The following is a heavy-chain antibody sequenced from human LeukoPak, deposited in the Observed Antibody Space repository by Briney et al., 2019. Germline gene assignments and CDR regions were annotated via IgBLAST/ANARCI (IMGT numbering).Heavy chain of an antibody. D-gene: IGHD2-15*01. CDR2: ISSSGSTI. J-gene: IGHJ4*02. CDR1: GFTFSSYE. CDR3: ASVACSAVTCFGFLFFDY. V-gene: IGHV3-48*03. Sequence: PGGSLRLSCAASGFTFSSYEMNWVRQAPGKGLGWVSYISSSGSTIYYADSVKGRFTISRDNAKNSLFLQMNSLRAEDTAVYYCASVACSAVTCFGFLFFDYWGQGTLVTVSS.